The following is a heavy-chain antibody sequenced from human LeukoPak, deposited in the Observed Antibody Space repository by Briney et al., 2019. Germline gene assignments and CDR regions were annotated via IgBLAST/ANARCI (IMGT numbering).Heavy chain of an antibody. J-gene: IGHJ4*02. V-gene: IGHV4-34*01. CDR1: GGSFSGYY. D-gene: IGHD3-3*01. Sequence: SETLSLTCAVYGGSFSGYYWSWIRQPPGKGLEWIGEINHSGSTNYNPSLKSRVTISVDTSKNQFSLKLSSVTAADTAVYYCARGQYYDFWSGYYTGYFDYWGQGTLVTVSS. CDR3: ARGQYYDFWSGYYTGYFDY. CDR2: INHSGST.